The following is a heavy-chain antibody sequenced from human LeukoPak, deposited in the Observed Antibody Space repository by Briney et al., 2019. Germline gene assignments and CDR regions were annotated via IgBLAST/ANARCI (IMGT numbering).Heavy chain of an antibody. D-gene: IGHD4-23*01. CDR1: GYSISSGYY. V-gene: IGHV4-38-2*02. CDR2: INHSGST. J-gene: IGHJ4*02. Sequence: KTSETLSLTCTVSGYSISSGYYWSWIRQPPGKGLEWIGEINHSGSTNYNPSLKSRVTISVDTSKNQFSLKLSSVTAADTAVYYCANTVVTSGKPFDYWGQGTLVTVSS. CDR3: ANTVVTSGKPFDY.